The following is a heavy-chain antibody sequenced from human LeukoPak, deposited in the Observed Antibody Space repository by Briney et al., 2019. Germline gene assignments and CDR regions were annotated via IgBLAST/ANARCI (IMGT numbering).Heavy chain of an antibody. CDR2: IFGSGTT. D-gene: IGHD2-21*02. CDR1: GGSVSSGSYY. V-gene: IGHV4-61*01. J-gene: IGHJ6*02. Sequence: SETLSLTCTVSGGSVSSGSYYWSWIRQPPGKGLEWIGYIFGSGTTNYNPSVKSRVTISVDMSKTQFSLKLSSVTAADTAVYYCATWVTSGYYALDVWGQGTTVIVSS. CDR3: ATWVTSGYYALDV.